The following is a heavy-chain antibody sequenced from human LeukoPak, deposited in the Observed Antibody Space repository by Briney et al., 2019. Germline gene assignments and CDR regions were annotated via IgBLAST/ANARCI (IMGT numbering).Heavy chain of an antibody. Sequence: PSETLSLTCTVSGGSISSHYWSWIRQPPGKGLEGIGYIYYSGSTNYNPSLKSRVTISVDTSKNQFSLKLSSLTAADTAVYYCARALYYYGSGSYLDYWGQGTLVTVSS. CDR1: GGSISSHY. J-gene: IGHJ4*02. CDR2: IYYSGST. D-gene: IGHD3-10*01. V-gene: IGHV4-59*11. CDR3: ARALYYYGSGSYLDY.